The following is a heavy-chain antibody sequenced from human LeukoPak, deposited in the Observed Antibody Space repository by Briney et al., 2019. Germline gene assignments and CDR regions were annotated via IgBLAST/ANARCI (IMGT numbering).Heavy chain of an antibody. CDR2: ISSSSSTI. CDR1: GFTFSSYS. Sequence: GGSLRLSCAASGFTFSSYSMNWVRQAPGKGLEWVSYISSSSSTIYYADSVKGRFTISRDNAKNSLYLQMNSLRAEDTAVYYCAKDRAGIHGMDVWGQGTTVTVSS. D-gene: IGHD6-19*01. J-gene: IGHJ6*02. CDR3: AKDRAGIHGMDV. V-gene: IGHV3-48*01.